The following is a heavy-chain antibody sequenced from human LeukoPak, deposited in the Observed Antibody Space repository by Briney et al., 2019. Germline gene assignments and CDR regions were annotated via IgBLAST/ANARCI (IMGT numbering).Heavy chain of an antibody. V-gene: IGHV3-21*01. CDR2: ISGSSSYI. CDR3: AREGGSSSWSFDY. Sequence: PGGSLRLSCAASGFTFSSYSMNWVRQAPGKGLEWVSSISGSSSYIYYADSVKGRFTISRDNAKNSLYLQMNSLRAEDTAVYYCAREGGSSSWSFDYWGQGTLVTVSS. CDR1: GFTFSSYS. J-gene: IGHJ4*02. D-gene: IGHD6-13*01.